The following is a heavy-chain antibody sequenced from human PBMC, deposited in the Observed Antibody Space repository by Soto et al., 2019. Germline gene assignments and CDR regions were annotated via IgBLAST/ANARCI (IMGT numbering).Heavy chain of an antibody. CDR3: AKGGPLYGSGSHPIDY. J-gene: IGHJ4*02. V-gene: IGHV3-23*01. CDR2: ISGSGGST. CDR1: GFTFSSYA. Sequence: GGSLRLSCAASGFTFSSYAMSWVRQAPGKGLEWVSAISGSGGSTYYADSVKGRFTISSDNSKNTLYLQMNSLRAEDTAVYYCAKGGPLYGSGSHPIDYWGQGTLVTVSS. D-gene: IGHD3-10*01.